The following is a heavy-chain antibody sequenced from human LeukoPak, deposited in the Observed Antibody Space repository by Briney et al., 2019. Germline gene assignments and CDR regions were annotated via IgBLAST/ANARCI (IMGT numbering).Heavy chain of an antibody. D-gene: IGHD6-13*01. V-gene: IGHV4-30-4*07. CDR3: ARGLGSSVWFDP. Sequence: PSQTLSLTCAVSGGSISSGGYSWSWIRQPPGKGLEWIGYIYYSGSTYYNPSLKSRVTISVDTSKNQFSLKLSSVTAADTAVYYCARGLGSSVWFDPWGQGTLVTVSS. J-gene: IGHJ5*02. CDR1: GGSISSGGYS. CDR2: IYYSGST.